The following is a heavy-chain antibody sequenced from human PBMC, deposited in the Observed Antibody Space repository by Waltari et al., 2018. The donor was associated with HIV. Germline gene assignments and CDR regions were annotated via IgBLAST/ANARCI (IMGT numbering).Heavy chain of an antibody. Sequence: QVQLVQSGAEVKKPGASVQVSCKASGYTFTGYYMHWVRQAPGQGLEWMGRINPNSGGTNYAQKCQGRVTMTSDTSISTAYLDLSRLRSDDTAVYYCARDLTGLLWFGESGGSFDFWGQGTLVTVSS. D-gene: IGHD3-10*01. V-gene: IGHV1-2*06. CDR1: GYTFTGYY. CDR2: INPNSGGT. CDR3: ARDLTGLLWFGESGGSFDF. J-gene: IGHJ4*02.